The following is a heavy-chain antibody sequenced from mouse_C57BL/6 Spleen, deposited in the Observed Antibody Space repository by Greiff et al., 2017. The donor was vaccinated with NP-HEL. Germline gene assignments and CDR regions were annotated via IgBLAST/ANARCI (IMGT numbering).Heavy chain of an antibody. V-gene: IGHV1-18*01. CDR3: ASRGLNWDPFAY. Sequence: EVQLQQSGPELVKPGASVKIPCKASGYTFTDYNMDWVKQSHGKSLEWIGDINPNNGGTIYNQKFKGKATLTVDKSSSTAYMELRSLTSEDTAVYYCASRGLNWDPFAYWGKGTLVTVSA. J-gene: IGHJ3*01. D-gene: IGHD4-1*01. CDR1: GYTFTDYN. CDR2: INPNNGGT.